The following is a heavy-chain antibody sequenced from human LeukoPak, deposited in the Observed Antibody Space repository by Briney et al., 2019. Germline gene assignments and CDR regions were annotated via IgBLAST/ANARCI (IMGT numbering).Heavy chain of an antibody. V-gene: IGHV1-2*02. Sequence: GASVTVSCKASGYTFTGYYMHWVRQAPGQGLEWMGWINPNSGGTNYAQKFQGRVTMTRDTSISTAYMELSRLRSDDTAVYYCARDQNLRMVTHLYWYFDLWGRGTLVTVSS. D-gene: IGHD5-18*01. CDR1: GYTFTGYY. J-gene: IGHJ2*01. CDR3: ARDQNLRMVTHLYWYFDL. CDR2: INPNSGGT.